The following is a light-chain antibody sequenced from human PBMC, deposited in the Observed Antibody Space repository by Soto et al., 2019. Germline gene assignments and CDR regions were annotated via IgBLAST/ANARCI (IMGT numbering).Light chain of an antibody. V-gene: IGLV1-47*01. CDR3: AAWDDSLSGWV. Sequence: QSVLTQPPSTSGTPGQRVTISCSGSSSNIGSRYVYWYQQLPGTAPKLLIYKNSQRPSGVPDRFSGSKSGTSASLAISGLRSEDGADYHCAAWDDSLSGWVFGGGTKLTVL. CDR1: SSNIGSRY. J-gene: IGLJ3*02. CDR2: KNS.